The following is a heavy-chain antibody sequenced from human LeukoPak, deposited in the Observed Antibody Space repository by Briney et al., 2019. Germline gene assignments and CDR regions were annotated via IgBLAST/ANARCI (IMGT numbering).Heavy chain of an antibody. V-gene: IGHV3-74*01. CDR1: GFTFSSYS. CDR3: ARDPPHFYGSGSYYYDY. CDR2: INSDGSST. Sequence: PGGSLRLSCAASGFTFSSYSMNWVRQTPGKGLLWVSRINSDGSSTTYADSVKGRFTISRDNAKNTLYLQMNSLRAEDTAVYYCARDPPHFYGSGSYYYDYWGQGTLVTVSS. J-gene: IGHJ4*02. D-gene: IGHD3-10*01.